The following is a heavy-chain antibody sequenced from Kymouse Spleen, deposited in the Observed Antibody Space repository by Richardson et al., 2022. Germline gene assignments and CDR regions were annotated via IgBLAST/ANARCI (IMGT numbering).Heavy chain of an antibody. CDR1: GGSISSSSYY. CDR3: ARLSMQLELLDY. V-gene: IGHV4-39*01. D-gene: IGHD1-7*01. J-gene: IGHJ4*02. CDR2: IYYSGST. Sequence: QLQLQESGPGLVKPSETLSLTCTVSGGSISSSSYYWGWIRQPPGKGLEWIGSIYYSGSTYYNPSLKSRVTISVDTSKNQFSLKLSSVTAADTAVYYCARLSMQLELLDYWGQGTLVTVSS.